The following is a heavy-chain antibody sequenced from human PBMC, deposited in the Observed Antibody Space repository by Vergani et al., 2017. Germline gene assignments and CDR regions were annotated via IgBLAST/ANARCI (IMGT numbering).Heavy chain of an antibody. D-gene: IGHD3-9*01. J-gene: IGHJ4*02. Sequence: QVQVVQSGAEVKKSGASVKVSCKTSGYTFSNYYMHWVRQAPGQGLEWMGIINPSGGHTNYAQKFQGRVTMTRATSTSTVYMELSSLRSEDTAIYYCARGDYGILTGYRYWGQGTLVT. CDR2: INPSGGHT. V-gene: IGHV1-46*03. CDR3: ARGDYGILTGYRY. CDR1: GYTFSNYY.